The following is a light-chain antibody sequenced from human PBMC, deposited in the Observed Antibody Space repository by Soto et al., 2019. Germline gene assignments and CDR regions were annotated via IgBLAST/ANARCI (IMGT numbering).Light chain of an antibody. CDR2: GAS. V-gene: IGKV3-15*01. J-gene: IGKJ3*01. CDR3: QESYSSPFT. CDR1: QSVNSN. Sequence: EIMMTQSPVTLSVSPGERATLSCRASQSVNSNLAWYQQKPGQAPRLLIYGASTRATGIPASFIGNGSGTEFTLTISSLQPEDFATYYCQESYSSPFTIGPGTRVDVK.